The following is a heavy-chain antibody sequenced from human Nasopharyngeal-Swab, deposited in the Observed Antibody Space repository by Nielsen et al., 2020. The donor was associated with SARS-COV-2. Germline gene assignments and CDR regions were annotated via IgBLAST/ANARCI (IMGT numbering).Heavy chain of an antibody. CDR2: ISAYNGNT. J-gene: IGHJ4*02. D-gene: IGHD5-18*01. CDR3: ARDPPLLESGYSYGFPRFDY. V-gene: IGHV1-18*01. Sequence: ASVKVSCKASGYTFTSYGISWVRQAPGQGPEWMGWISAYNGNTNYAQKLQGRVTMTTDTSTSTAYMELRSLRSDDTAVYYCARDPPLLESGYSYGFPRFDYWGQGTLVTVSS. CDR1: GYTFTSYG.